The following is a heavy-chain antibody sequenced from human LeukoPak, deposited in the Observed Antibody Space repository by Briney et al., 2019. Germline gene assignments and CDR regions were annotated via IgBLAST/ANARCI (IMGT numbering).Heavy chain of an antibody. J-gene: IGHJ4*02. CDR3: ARDLTDYDTAFDY. CDR2: ISYDGSNK. Sequence: GRSLRLSCAASGFTFSSYGMHWVRQAPGKGLEWVAVISYDGSNKYYADSVKGRFTISRDNSKNTLYLQMNSLRAEDTAVYYCARDLTDYDTAFDYWGQGTLVTVSS. D-gene: IGHD3-9*01. V-gene: IGHV3-30*03. CDR1: GFTFSSYG.